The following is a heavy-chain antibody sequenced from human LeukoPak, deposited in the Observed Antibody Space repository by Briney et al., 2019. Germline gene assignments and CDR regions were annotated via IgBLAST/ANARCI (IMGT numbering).Heavy chain of an antibody. CDR2: ISYDGSNK. J-gene: IGHJ3*02. CDR3: AKDFPGGSYEDDVFDI. Sequence: GGSLRLSCAASGFTFSNYAMRWVRQAPGKGLEWVAVISYDGSNKYYADSVGGRFTISRDNSKNTLYLQMNSLRAEDTAVYYCAKDFPGGSYEDDVFDIWGQGTMVTVSS. D-gene: IGHD1-26*01. CDR1: GFTFSNYA. V-gene: IGHV3-30*18.